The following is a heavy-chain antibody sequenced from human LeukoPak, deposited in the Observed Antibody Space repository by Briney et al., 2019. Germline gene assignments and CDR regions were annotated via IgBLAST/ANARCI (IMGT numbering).Heavy chain of an antibody. V-gene: IGHV3-74*01. D-gene: IGHD6-6*01. CDR1: GFSFSGHW. CDR3: ARGPNSNWSGLDF. CDR2: ISPTGSTT. Sequence: GGALRLSCAASGFSFSGHWMHWARQLPGEGLVWVSRISPTGSTTSYADSVKGRFTVSRDNAKNTLYLQVNNLRAEDTAVYYCARGPNSNWSGLDFWGQGALLTVSS. J-gene: IGHJ4*02.